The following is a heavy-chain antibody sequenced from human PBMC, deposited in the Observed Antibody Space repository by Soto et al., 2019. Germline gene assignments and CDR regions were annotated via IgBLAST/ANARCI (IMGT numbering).Heavy chain of an antibody. Sequence: VQLAESGGGVVQPGRSLRLSCAASGFTFSSYGMHWVRQAPGKGLEWVAVISYDGSNKYYADSVKGRFTISRDNSKNTLYLQMNSLRAEDTAVYYCAKQDGSEWELRYYYYGMDVWGQGTTVTVSS. J-gene: IGHJ6*02. V-gene: IGHV3-30*18. CDR3: AKQDGSEWELRYYYYGMDV. CDR2: ISYDGSNK. CDR1: GFTFSSYG. D-gene: IGHD1-26*01.